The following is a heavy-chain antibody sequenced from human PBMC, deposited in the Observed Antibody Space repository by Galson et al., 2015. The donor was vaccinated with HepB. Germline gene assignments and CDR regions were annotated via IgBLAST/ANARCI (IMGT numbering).Heavy chain of an antibody. J-gene: IGHJ4*02. CDR3: ARDNFGGLTGDFLGDY. D-gene: IGHD7-27*01. CDR2: ISAYNGNT. Sequence: SVKVSCKASGYTFSSYSLAWVRQAPGQGLEWMGWISAYNGNTNYAQKLQGRVTMTTDTSTSTAYMELRSLRSDDTAVYYCARDNFGGLTGDFLGDYWGQGTLVTVSS. CDR1: GYTFSSYS. V-gene: IGHV1-18*01.